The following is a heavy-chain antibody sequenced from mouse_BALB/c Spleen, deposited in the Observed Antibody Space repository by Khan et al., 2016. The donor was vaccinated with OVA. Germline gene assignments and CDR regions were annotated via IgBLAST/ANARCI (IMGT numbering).Heavy chain of an antibody. CDR2: INTYTGEP. J-gene: IGHJ1*01. CDR1: GYTFTNYG. V-gene: IGHV9-3-1*01. Sequence: QIQLVQSGPELKKPGETVKISCKASGYTFTNYGMNWVKQAPGKGLKWMGWINTYTGEPTYADDFKGRFAFSLETSASTAYLQINNLKNEDTATXVCASCVYWYFDVWGAGTTVTVSS. CDR3: ASCVYWYFDV.